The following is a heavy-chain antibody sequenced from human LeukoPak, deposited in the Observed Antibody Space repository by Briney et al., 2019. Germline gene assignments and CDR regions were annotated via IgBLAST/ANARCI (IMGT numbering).Heavy chain of an antibody. D-gene: IGHD3-9*01. CDR2: ISGSGGST. V-gene: IGHV3-23*01. CDR3: AKDMPRSGRYFDWLLKGTSFDY. J-gene: IGHJ4*02. CDR1: GFTFSSYA. Sequence: PGGSLRLSCAASGFTFSSYAMSWVRQAPGKALEWVSAISGSGGSTYYADSVKGRFTISRDNSKNTLYLQMNSLRAEDTAVYYCAKDMPRSGRYFDWLLKGTSFDYWGQGTLVTVSS.